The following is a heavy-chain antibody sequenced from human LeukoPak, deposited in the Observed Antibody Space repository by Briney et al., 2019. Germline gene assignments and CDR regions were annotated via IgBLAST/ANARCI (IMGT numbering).Heavy chain of an antibody. V-gene: IGHV3-23*01. CDR1: GFTFSSYA. CDR2: ISGSGGST. Sequence: GGSLRLSCAASGFTFSSYAMSWVRQAPGKGLEWGSAISGSGGSTYYADSVKGRFTISRDNSKNTLYLQMNSLRAEDTAVYYCAKHPPDYGDYVPLFDYWGQGTLVTVSS. D-gene: IGHD4-17*01. CDR3: AKHPPDYGDYVPLFDY. J-gene: IGHJ4*02.